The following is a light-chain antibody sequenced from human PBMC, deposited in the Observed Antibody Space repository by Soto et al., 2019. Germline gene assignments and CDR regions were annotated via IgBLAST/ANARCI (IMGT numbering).Light chain of an antibody. V-gene: IGLV2-14*01. CDR1: SSDVGGYNY. Sequence: QSALTQPASVSGSPGQSITISCTGTSSDVGGYNYVSWYQQHPGKAPKLMIYEVSNRPSGVSNRFSGSKSGNTASLTISGLQAEKGPIYYGSPYTNSTTVVFGGGTTPTAL. CDR3: SPYTNSTTVV. J-gene: IGLJ2*01. CDR2: EVS.